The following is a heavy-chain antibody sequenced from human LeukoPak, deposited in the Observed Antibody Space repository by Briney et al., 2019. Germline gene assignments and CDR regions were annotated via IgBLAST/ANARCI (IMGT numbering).Heavy chain of an antibody. CDR1: GGSISSYY. D-gene: IGHD2-15*01. V-gene: IGHV4-59*08. CDR3: ARLPLGYCSGGSCPSDY. Sequence: PSETLSLTCTVSGGSISSYYWSWIRQPPGEGLEWIGYIYYSGSTNYNPSLKSRVTISVDTSKNQFSLKLSSVTAADTAVYYCARLPLGYCSGGSCPSDYWGQGTLVTVSS. J-gene: IGHJ4*02. CDR2: IYYSGST.